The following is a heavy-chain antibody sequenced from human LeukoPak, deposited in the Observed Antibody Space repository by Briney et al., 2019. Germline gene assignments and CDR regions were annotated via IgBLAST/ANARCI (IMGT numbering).Heavy chain of an antibody. D-gene: IGHD2-15*01. V-gene: IGHV4-59*01. Sequence: SETLSLTCTVSGGSINNYYWSWIRQPPGKGPEWIGSIYSSGSTNYDPSLKSRVTISVDTSKNQFSLKLSSVTAADTAVYYCARVECSGGTCYPFDYWGQGSLVTVSS. CDR3: ARVECSGGTCYPFDY. CDR2: IYSSGST. J-gene: IGHJ4*02. CDR1: GGSINNYY.